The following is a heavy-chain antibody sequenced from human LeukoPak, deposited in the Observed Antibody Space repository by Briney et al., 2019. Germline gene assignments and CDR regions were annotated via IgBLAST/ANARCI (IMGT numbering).Heavy chain of an antibody. CDR1: GGSISSYY. D-gene: IGHD1-26*01. CDR3: ARGKIGSYYYYYYMDV. Sequence: PSETLSLTCTVSGGSISSYYWSWIRQPPGKGLEWIGYIYYSGSTNYNPSLKSRVTISVDTSKNQLSLKLSAVTAADTAVYYCARGKIGSYYYYYYMDVWGKGTTVTVSS. J-gene: IGHJ6*03. V-gene: IGHV4-59*01. CDR2: IYYSGST.